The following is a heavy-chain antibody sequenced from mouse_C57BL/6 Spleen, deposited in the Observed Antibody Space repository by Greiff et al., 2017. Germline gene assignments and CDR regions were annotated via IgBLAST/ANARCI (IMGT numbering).Heavy chain of an antibody. CDR2: IDPENGDT. D-gene: IGHD4-1*01. CDR1: GFNIKDDY. V-gene: IGHV14-4*01. CDR3: THWSYFDY. Sequence: VQLKESGAELVRPGASVTLSCTASGFNIKDDYMHWVKQRPEQGLEWIGWIDPENGDTEYASKFQGKATITADTSSNTAYLQLSSLTSEDTAVYYCTHWSYFDYWGQGTTLTVSS. J-gene: IGHJ2*01.